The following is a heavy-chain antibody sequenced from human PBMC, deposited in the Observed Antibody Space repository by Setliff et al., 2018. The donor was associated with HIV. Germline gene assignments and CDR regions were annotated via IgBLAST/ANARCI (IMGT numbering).Heavy chain of an antibody. V-gene: IGHV4-30-4*08. CDR3: ARELLRSWDGSENSYKPYYFDY. CDR2: IYYSGST. CDR1: GGSINSGDYY. J-gene: IGHJ4*02. D-gene: IGHD3-10*01. Sequence: PSETLSLTCTVSGGSINSGDYYWSWIRQPPGKGLEWIGYIYYSGSTYYNPSLKSRVTISVDTSKNQFSLKLSSVTAADTAVYYCARELLRSWDGSENSYKPYYFDYWGQGTLVTVSS.